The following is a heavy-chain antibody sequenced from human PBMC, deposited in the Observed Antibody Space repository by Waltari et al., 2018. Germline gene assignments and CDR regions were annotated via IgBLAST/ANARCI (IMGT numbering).Heavy chain of an antibody. CDR2: IIPIFGTA. V-gene: IGHV1-69*13. D-gene: IGHD6-19*01. J-gene: IGHJ5*02. Sequence: QVQLVQSGAEVKKPGSSVKVSCKASGGTFSSYAISWVRKAPGQGLEWMGRIIPIFGTANYAQKFQGRVTITADKSTSTAYMELSSLRSEDTAVYYCAREGSIAVAGSNWFDPWGQGTLVTVSS. CDR3: AREGSIAVAGSNWFDP. CDR1: GGTFSSYA.